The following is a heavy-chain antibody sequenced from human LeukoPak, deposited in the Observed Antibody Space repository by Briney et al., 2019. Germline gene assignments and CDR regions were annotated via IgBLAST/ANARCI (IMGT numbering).Heavy chain of an antibody. Sequence: GGSLRLSCAASGFTFSSYGMHWVRQAPGKGLEWVAVISYDGCNKYYADSVKGRFTISRDNSKNTLYLQMNSLRAEDTAVYYCAKSVEVQLWTDYWGQGTLVTVSS. CDR2: ISYDGCNK. CDR3: AKSVEVQLWTDY. CDR1: GFTFSSYG. J-gene: IGHJ4*02. V-gene: IGHV3-30*18. D-gene: IGHD5-18*01.